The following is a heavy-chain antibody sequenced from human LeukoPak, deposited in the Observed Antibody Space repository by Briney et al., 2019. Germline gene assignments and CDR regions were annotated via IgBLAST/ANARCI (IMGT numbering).Heavy chain of an antibody. CDR2: ISTTNSYI. Sequence: GGSLRLSCAASGFTFINAWMAWVRQAPGKGLEWVSSISTTNSYIYYADSVKGRFTISRDNAKNSLYLQMNSLRAEDMALYYCAKAGGYSSSSLAFFDYWGQGTLVTVSS. CDR1: GFTFINAW. V-gene: IGHV3-21*04. CDR3: AKAGGYSSSSLAFFDY. J-gene: IGHJ4*02. D-gene: IGHD6-6*01.